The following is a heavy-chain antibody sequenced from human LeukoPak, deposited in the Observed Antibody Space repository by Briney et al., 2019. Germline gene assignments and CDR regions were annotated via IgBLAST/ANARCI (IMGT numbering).Heavy chain of an antibody. V-gene: IGHV3-30*02. CDR2: IRYDGSNK. CDR1: GFTFSSYG. J-gene: IGHJ4*02. Sequence: GSLRLSCAASGFTFSSYGMHWVRQAPGKGLEWVAFIRYDGSNKYYADSVKGRFTISRDNSKNTLYLQMNSLRAEDTAVYYCAKDRVYSQSAPFDYWGQGTLVTVSS. CDR3: AKDRVYSQSAPFDY. D-gene: IGHD5/OR15-5a*01.